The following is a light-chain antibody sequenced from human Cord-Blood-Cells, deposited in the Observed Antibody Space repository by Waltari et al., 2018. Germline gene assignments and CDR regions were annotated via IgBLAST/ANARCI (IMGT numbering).Light chain of an antibody. CDR3: QQRSNWPIT. CDR1: QSVSSY. Sequence: EIVLTQSPATLSLSAVERAEDSCRASQSVSSYLAWYQQKPGQAPRLLIYDASNRATGIPARFSGSGSGTDFTLTISSLEPEDFAVYYCQQRSNWPITFGQGTRLEIK. CDR2: DAS. J-gene: IGKJ5*01. V-gene: IGKV3-11*01.